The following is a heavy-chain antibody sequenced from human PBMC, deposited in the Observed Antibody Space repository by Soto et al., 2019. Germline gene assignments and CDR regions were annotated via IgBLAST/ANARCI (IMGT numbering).Heavy chain of an antibody. CDR1: GFTFSGYG. V-gene: IGHV3-33*01. J-gene: IGHJ4*02. CDR2: IWFDGSNK. CDR3: TRDRDSRRGWDYFDH. D-gene: IGHD4-4*01. Sequence: GGSLRLSCAVSGFTFSGYGMHWVRQAPVKRREWEPVIWFDGSNKNYADSVKGRFTISRDDSKNTLYLQMNGLRAEDTAVYYCTRDRDSRRGWDYFDHWGQGTLVTVSS.